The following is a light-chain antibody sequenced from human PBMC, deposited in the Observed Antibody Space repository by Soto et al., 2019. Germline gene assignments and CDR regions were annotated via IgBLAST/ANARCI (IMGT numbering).Light chain of an antibody. CDR1: QHISHY. V-gene: IGKV1-27*01. CDR3: QKYNDAPFT. Sequence: DIQRTQSPSSLSASVGDRVTITCRASQHISHYFAWYQQKPGKSPNLVIYAASTLQSGVPSRFSGSGSGTDFTLTISSLQPEDVATYYCQKYNDAPFTFGPGTKVDIK. J-gene: IGKJ3*01. CDR2: AAS.